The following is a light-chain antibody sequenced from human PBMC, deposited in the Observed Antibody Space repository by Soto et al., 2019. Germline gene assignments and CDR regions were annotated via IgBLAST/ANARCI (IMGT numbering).Light chain of an antibody. CDR3: QQHCTASEA. Sequence: TSLASQSIRSWLAWYQQKPGKAPRLLIYDACSLASGVPSRFSGSGSGTAFTLTIRSLQSCDSALPYCQQHCTASEAFGQGTKVDIK. CDR2: DAC. J-gene: IGKJ1*01. CDR1: QSIRSW. V-gene: IGKV1-5*01.